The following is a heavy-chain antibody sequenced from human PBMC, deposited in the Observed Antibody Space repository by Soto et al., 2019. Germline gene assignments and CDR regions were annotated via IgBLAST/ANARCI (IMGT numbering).Heavy chain of an antibody. CDR1: GFIFSNNG. J-gene: IGHJ5*02. D-gene: IGHD2-15*01. CDR3: AIARVVDAALDX. V-gene: IGHV3-30*03. Sequence: GGSLRLSSAGSGFIFSNNGMHWVRQAPGKGLEWVSFMSYDGSAKFYAYSVKVRFTISIDNSKSNLFLHMSNLSAEDTAMYYCAIARVVDAALDXWGHVTLFTVSX. CDR2: MSYDGSAK.